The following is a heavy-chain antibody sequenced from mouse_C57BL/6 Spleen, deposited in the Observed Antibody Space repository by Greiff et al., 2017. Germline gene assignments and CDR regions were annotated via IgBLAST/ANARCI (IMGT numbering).Heavy chain of an antibody. J-gene: IGHJ1*03. D-gene: IGHD1-1*01. CDR3: AAHYYGSSYGYFDV. CDR1: GIDFSRYW. Sequence: AASGIDFSRYWMSWVRRAPGKGLEWIGEINPDSSTINYAPSLKDKFIISRDNAKNTLYLQMSKVRSEDTALYYCAAHYYGSSYGYFDVWGTGTTVTVSS. V-gene: IGHV4-1*01. CDR2: INPDSSTI.